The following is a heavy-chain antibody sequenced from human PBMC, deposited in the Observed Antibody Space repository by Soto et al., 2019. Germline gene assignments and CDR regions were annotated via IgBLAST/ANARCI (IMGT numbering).Heavy chain of an antibody. Sequence: QVQLQQWGAGLLKPSETLSLTCAVYGGSFSGYYWSWIRQPPGKGLEWIGEINHSGSTNYNPSLKSRVTISVDTSKNQFSLKLSSVTAADTAVYYCARGVAGTGPIDYWGQGTLVTVSS. CDR1: GGSFSGYY. CDR2: INHSGST. D-gene: IGHD6-19*01. V-gene: IGHV4-34*01. CDR3: ARGVAGTGPIDY. J-gene: IGHJ4*02.